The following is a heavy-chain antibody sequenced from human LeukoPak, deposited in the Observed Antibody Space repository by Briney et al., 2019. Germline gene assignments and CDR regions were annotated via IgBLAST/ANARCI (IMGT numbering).Heavy chain of an antibody. D-gene: IGHD3-22*01. Sequence: PGGSLRLSCAASGFRFSDYWMTWVRQAPGKGLEWVANIKTDGSAKYYADSVKGRFTISRDNAKNSLYLQMNNMRVEDTAIYYCTKDLIHHSSGWGQGTLVTVSS. CDR1: GFRFSDYW. J-gene: IGHJ4*02. CDR3: TKDLIHHSSG. V-gene: IGHV3-7*01. CDR2: IKTDGSAK.